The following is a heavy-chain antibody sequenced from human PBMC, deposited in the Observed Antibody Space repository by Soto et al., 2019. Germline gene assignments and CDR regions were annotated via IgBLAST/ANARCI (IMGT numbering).Heavy chain of an antibody. V-gene: IGHV4-39*01. D-gene: IGHD1-1*01. CDR1: GGSISSGTSY. Sequence: QLRLQESGPGLVRPSEPLSLTCTVSGGSISSGTSYWGWIRQSPWKGLEWIGSMYYTGTTDYNSSLKSRATISVDMSKNQFSLKLSSVTAADTAVYFCAIVRPTNNWYSFDVWGQGSLVTVS. CDR2: MYYTGTT. J-gene: IGHJ3*01. CDR3: AIVRPTNNWYSFDV.